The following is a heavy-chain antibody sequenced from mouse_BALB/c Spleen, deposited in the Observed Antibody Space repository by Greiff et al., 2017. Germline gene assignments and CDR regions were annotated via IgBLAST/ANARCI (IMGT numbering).Heavy chain of an antibody. CDR3: ARRGYYYGSPYYAMDY. J-gene: IGHJ4*01. Sequence: QVQLQQPGAELVKPGASVKLSCKASGYTFTSYWMHWVKQRPGQGLEWIGEINPSNGRTNYNEKFKSKATLTVDKSSSTAYMQLSSLTSEDSAVYYCARRGYYYGSPYYAMDYWGQGTSVTVSS. V-gene: IGHV1S81*02. CDR1: GYTFTSYW. D-gene: IGHD1-1*01. CDR2: INPSNGRT.